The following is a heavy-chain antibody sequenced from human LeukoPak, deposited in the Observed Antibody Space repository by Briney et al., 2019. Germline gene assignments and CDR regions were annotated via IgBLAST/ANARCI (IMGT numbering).Heavy chain of an antibody. CDR3: AELGITMIGGV. D-gene: IGHD3-10*02. J-gene: IGHJ6*04. CDR2: ISSSSSYI. V-gene: IGHV3-21*01. CDR1: GFTFSSYS. Sequence: GGSLRLSCAVSGFTFSSYSMNWVRQAPGKGLEWVSSISSSSSYIYYADSVKGRFTISRDNAKNSLYLQMNSLRAEDTAVYYCAELGITMIGGVWGKGTTVTISS.